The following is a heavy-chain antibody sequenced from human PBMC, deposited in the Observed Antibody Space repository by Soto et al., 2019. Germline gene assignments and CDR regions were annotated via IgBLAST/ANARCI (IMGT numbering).Heavy chain of an antibody. CDR1: GGSVSSRNYY. V-gene: IGHV4-39*07. D-gene: IGHD1-26*01. CDR2: IYYSGST. Sequence: QLQLQESGPGLVKPSETLSLTCTVSGGSVSSRNYYWGWIRQPPGKGLEWIGSIYYSGSTYYNPSLKSRVTISVDTSKNQFSLKLSSVTAADTAVYYCARGEINWFDPWGQGTLVTVSS. CDR3: ARGEINWFDP. J-gene: IGHJ5*02.